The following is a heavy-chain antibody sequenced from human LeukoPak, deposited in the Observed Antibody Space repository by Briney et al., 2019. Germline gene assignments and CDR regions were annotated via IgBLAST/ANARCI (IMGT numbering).Heavy chain of an antibody. CDR3: ARASIAAAGYYFDY. V-gene: IGHV3-66*01. J-gene: IGHJ4*02. CDR1: GFTVSTNY. Sequence: GGSLRLSCAASGFTVSTNYMSWVCQAPGKGLEWVSVIYSGGSTYYADSVKGRFTISRDNSKNTLYLQMNSLRAEDTAVYYCARASIAAAGYYFDYWGQGTLVTVSS. D-gene: IGHD6-13*01. CDR2: IYSGGST.